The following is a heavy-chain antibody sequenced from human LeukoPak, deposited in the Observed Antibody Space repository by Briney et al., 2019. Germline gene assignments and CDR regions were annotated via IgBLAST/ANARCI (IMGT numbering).Heavy chain of an antibody. CDR3: ASPFWFRKLCY. CDR1: GGSFSGYY. D-gene: IGHD3-10*01. J-gene: IGHJ4*02. Sequence: SETLSLTCAVYGGSFSGYYWSWIRQPPGKGLEWIGEINHSGSTNYNPSLKSRVTISVDTSKNQFSVKRSSVTAADTAVYYCASPFWFRKLCYWGQGTLVTVSS. V-gene: IGHV4-34*01. CDR2: INHSGST.